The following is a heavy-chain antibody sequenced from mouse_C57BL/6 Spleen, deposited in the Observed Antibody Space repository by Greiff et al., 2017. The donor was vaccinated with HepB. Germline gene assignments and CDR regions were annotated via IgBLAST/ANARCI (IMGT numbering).Heavy chain of an antibody. CDR1: GFSFNTYA. Sequence: EVKLMESGGGLVQPKGSLKLSCAASGFSFNTYAMNWVRQAPGKGLEWVARIRSKSNNYATYYADSVKDRFTISRDDSESMLYLQMNNLKTEDTAMYYCVRGIYYDPAWFAYWGQGTLVTVSA. J-gene: IGHJ3*01. CDR3: VRGIYYDPAWFAY. V-gene: IGHV10-1*01. CDR2: IRSKSNNYAT. D-gene: IGHD2-4*01.